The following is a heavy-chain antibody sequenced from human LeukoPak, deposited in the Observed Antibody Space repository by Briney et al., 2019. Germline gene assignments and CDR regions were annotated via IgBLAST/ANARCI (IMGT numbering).Heavy chain of an antibody. CDR3: ARDLRGDYDIWSGRFPID. V-gene: IGHV3-30*04. J-gene: IGHJ1*01. CDR2: ISSDGNKN. D-gene: IGHD3-3*01. CDR1: GFTFSHYA. Sequence: GGSLRLSCEASGFTFSHYAMHWVRQAPGKGLEWVAVISSDGNKNYYADSVKGRFTISRDNSKDTLYLEMHSLIREDTAVYYCARDLRGDYDIWSGRFPIDWGRGTLVTVPS.